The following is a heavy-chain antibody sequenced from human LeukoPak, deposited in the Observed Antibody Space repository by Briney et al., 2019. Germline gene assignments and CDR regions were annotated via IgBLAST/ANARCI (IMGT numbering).Heavy chain of an antibody. D-gene: IGHD5-12*01. CDR2: ISGYNGNT. CDR1: GGTFSSYA. V-gene: IGHV1-18*01. Sequence: ASVKVSCKASGGTFSSYAISWVRQAPGQGLEWMGWISGYNGNTNYAQKLQGRVTLTTDTSTSTAYMELRSLRSGDTAVYYCARNSGYDYGYWGQGTRVTVSS. J-gene: IGHJ4*02. CDR3: ARNSGYDYGY.